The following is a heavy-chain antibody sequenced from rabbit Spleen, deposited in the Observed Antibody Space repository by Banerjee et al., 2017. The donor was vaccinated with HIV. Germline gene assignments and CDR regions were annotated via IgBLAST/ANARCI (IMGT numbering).Heavy chain of an antibody. CDR1: GVSFSDKDV. D-gene: IGHD8-1*01. Sequence: EQLEESGGGLVKPEGSLTLTCKASGVSFSDKDVMCWVRQAPGKGLEWIACINAATGKPVYATWAKGRFTCSKTSSTTVTLQMTSLTVADTATYFCARDTGSSFSSYGMDLWGQGTLVTVS. CDR3: ARDTGSSFSSYGMDL. V-gene: IGHV1S45*01. J-gene: IGHJ6*01. CDR2: INAATGKP.